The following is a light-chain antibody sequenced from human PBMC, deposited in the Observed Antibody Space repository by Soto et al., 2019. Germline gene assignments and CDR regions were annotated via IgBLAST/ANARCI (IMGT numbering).Light chain of an antibody. V-gene: IGKV1-39*01. CDR2: ASS. CDR1: QSISSY. CDR3: QQTYSTWWT. J-gene: IGKJ1*01. Sequence: DIQMTQSPSSLSASVGDRVTITCRTNQSISSYLNWYQQKPGKAPKLLIYASSSLQSGVPSRFSGSASGTAFTLTISSLQPEDFATYYCQQTYSTWWTFGQGTKVEI.